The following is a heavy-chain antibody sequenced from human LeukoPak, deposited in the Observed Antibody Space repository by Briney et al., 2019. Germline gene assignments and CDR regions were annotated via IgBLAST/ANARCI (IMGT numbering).Heavy chain of an antibody. D-gene: IGHD5-12*01. CDR2: LYYSGSN. J-gene: IGHJ3*02. CDR1: GGSISNYY. Sequence: SETLSLTCTVSGGSISNYYWSWIRQPPGKGLEWIGYLYYSGSNYYKPSLKSRVTISVDMSNNQCSLKLSSVTAAGTAVYYCARHSGYRGYDADVFDIWGQGTMVTVSS. CDR3: ARHSGYRGYDADVFDI. V-gene: IGHV4-59*08.